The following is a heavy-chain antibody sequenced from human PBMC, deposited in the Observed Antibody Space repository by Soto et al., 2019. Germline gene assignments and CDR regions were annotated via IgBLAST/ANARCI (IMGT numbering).Heavy chain of an antibody. Sequence: SETLSLTCAVSGGSISSGGYSWSWIRQPPGKGLEWIAYIYHSGSTDYNPSLKSRVTISVDRSKNQFSLKLSSVTAADTAVYYCARVPSLWGQGNLVTVSS. CDR3: ARVPSL. CDR1: GGSISSGGYS. CDR2: IYHSGST. J-gene: IGHJ4*02. V-gene: IGHV4-30-2*01.